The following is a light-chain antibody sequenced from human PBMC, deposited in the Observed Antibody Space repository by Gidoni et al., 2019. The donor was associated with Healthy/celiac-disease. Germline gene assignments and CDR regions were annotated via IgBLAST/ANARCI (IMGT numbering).Light chain of an antibody. Sequence: DIVLTQTPLSSPVTLGQPASISCRSSESLLHRNGHTYLIWLQQRPGQPPRLLIYEISDRFSGVPDRFSGSGAGTNFTLRINRVEVEDVGVYYCMQATRFPRTFGQGTKVEIK. CDR2: EIS. J-gene: IGKJ1*01. CDR1: ESLLHRNGHTY. V-gene: IGKV2-24*01. CDR3: MQATRFPRT.